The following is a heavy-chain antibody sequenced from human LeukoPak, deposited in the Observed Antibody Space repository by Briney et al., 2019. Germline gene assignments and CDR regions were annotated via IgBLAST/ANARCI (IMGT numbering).Heavy chain of an antibody. D-gene: IGHD3-22*01. V-gene: IGHV5-51*01. J-gene: IGHJ4*02. Sequence: GGSLRLSCAASGFTFTSYWIGWVRQMPGKGLEWMGIIYPGDSDTRYSPSFQGQVTISADKSISTAYLQWSSLKASDTAMYYCARHPNYYDSSGYYYAYYFDYWGQGTLVTVSS. CDR3: ARHPNYYDSSGYYYAYYFDY. CDR2: IYPGDSDT. CDR1: GFTFTSYW.